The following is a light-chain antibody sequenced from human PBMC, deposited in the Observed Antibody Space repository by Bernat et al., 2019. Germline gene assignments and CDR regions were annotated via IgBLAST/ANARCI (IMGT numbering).Light chain of an antibody. CDR1: QDIANF. Sequence: DIQLTQSPSSLSASVGDRVTITCQASQDIANFLNWYQQKPGKAPKLLIYDSSTLESGVPSRFSGERSVTNFTFTISSLQPDDIATYYCQQYDNVPPNTFGQGTRLNIK. J-gene: IGKJ5*01. V-gene: IGKV1-33*01. CDR2: DSS. CDR3: QQYDNVPPNT.